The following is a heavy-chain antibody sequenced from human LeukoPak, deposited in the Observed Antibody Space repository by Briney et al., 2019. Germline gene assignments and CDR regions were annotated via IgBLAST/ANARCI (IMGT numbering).Heavy chain of an antibody. D-gene: IGHD2-8*02. J-gene: IGHJ2*01. CDR2: IYDSGST. V-gene: IGHV4-31*03. Sequence: SETLSLTCTVSGGSISSGGYYWSWIRQHPGKGLEWIGYIYDSGSTYYNPSLKSRVTISVDTSKNQFSLKLSSVTAAVTAVYYCASHRTGDYWYFGLWGRGTLVTVSS. CDR1: GGSISSGGYY. CDR3: ASHRTGDYWYFGL.